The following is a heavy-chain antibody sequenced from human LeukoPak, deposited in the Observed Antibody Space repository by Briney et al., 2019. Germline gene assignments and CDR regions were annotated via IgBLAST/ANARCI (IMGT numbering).Heavy chain of an antibody. CDR1: GFTFSSYS. Sequence: PGRSLRLSCAASGFTFSSYSMNWVRQAPGKGLEWVSSISSSSSYIYYADSVKGRFTISRDNAKNSLYLQMNSLRAEDTAVYYCARRGDSSGYYVDYWGQGTLVTVSS. J-gene: IGHJ4*02. V-gene: IGHV3-21*01. CDR3: ARRGDSSGYYVDY. CDR2: ISSSSSYI. D-gene: IGHD3-22*01.